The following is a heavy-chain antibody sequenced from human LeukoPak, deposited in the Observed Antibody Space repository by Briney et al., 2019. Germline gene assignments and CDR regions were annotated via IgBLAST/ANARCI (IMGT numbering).Heavy chain of an antibody. D-gene: IGHD3-10*01. J-gene: IGHJ6*03. CDR1: GFTFSSYS. CDR2: ISSSSSYI. Sequence: GGSLRLSCAASGFTFSSYSMNWVRQAPGKGLEWVSSISSSSSYIYYADSVKGRFTISRDNAKNSLYLQMNSLRAEDTAVYYCARRIGSGYYYYYMDVWGKGTTVTVSS. CDR3: ARRIGSGYYYYYMDV. V-gene: IGHV3-21*01.